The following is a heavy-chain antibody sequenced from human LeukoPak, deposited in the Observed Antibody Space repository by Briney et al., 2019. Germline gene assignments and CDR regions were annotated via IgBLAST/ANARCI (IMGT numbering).Heavy chain of an antibody. Sequence: QTGGSLRLSCAASGFTFSSYAMSWVRQAPGKGLEWVSAISGSGGSTYYADSVKGRFTISRDNSKNTLYLQMNSLRAEDTAVYYCAKANFDWLPWPDAFDIWGQGTMVTVSS. CDR3: AKANFDWLPWPDAFDI. D-gene: IGHD3-9*01. V-gene: IGHV3-23*01. CDR1: GFTFSSYA. CDR2: ISGSGGST. J-gene: IGHJ3*02.